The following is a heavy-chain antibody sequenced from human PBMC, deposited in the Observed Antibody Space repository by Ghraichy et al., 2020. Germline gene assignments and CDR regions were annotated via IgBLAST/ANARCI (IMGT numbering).Heavy chain of an antibody. CDR3: ITSSHIVQVTAIDY. J-gene: IGHJ4*02. D-gene: IGHD2-21*02. CDR1: GFTFNNAW. Sequence: GESLNISCAASGFTFNNAWMGWVRQAPGKGLEWVGRIKSKTNGGTTDYAAPVKGRFTVSRDDSKNTLFLQMNRLETEDTAVYYCITSSHIVQVTAIDYWGQGTLVTVSS. V-gene: IGHV3-15*01. CDR2: IKSKTNGGTT.